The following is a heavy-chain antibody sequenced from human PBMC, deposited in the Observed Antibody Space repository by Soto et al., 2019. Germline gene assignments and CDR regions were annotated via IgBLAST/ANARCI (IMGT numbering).Heavy chain of an antibody. CDR3: ATVGHDAAPPTASRYYYGLDA. CDR1: GGTFSSYA. CDR2: TIPIFGTA. V-gene: IGHV1-69*13. D-gene: IGHD3-10*01. J-gene: IGHJ6*02. Sequence: SVKVSCKASGGTFSSYAISWVRQAPGQGLEWMGGTIPIFGTANYAQKFQGRVTITADESTSTAYLELRRLSSEDTAVYYCATVGHDAAPPTASRYYYGLDAWGQGTTVTVSS.